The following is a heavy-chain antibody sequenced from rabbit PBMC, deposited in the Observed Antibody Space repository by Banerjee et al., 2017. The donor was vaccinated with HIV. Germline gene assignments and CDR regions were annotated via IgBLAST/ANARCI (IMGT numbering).Heavy chain of an antibody. CDR2: IATGRNTRT. D-gene: IGHD1-1*01. Sequence: QEQLVESGGGLVQPEGSLTLTCTASGFSFSSSYYMSWVRQAPGKGLEWVGCIATGRNTRTWYASWARGRFTISLDNAQNTVTLQMTSLTAADTATYFCARIVSGGGTFNLWGQGTLVTDS. CDR1: GFSFSSSYY. V-gene: IGHV1S45*01. CDR3: ARIVSGGGTFNL. J-gene: IGHJ4*01.